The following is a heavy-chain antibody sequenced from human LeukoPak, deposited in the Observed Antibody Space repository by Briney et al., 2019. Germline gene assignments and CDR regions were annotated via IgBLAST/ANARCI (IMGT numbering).Heavy chain of an antibody. V-gene: IGHV1-8*03. Sequence: GASVKVSCKASGYTFTSYDINWVRQATGQGLEWMGWMNPNSGNTGYAQKFQGRVTITRNTSISTAYMELSSLRSEDTAVYYCAREYLFRGTLDVFDIWGQGTMVTVSS. D-gene: IGHD2/OR15-2a*01. CDR1: GYTFTSYD. J-gene: IGHJ3*02. CDR3: AREYLFRGTLDVFDI. CDR2: MNPNSGNT.